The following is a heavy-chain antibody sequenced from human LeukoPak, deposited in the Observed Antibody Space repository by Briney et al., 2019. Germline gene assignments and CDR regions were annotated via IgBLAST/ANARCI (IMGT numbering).Heavy chain of an antibody. V-gene: IGHV1-69*13. D-gene: IGHD3-10*01. CDR1: GGTFSSYA. CDR3: ARGGGGFGELLPPNWFDP. Sequence: SVNVSCKASGGTFSSYAISWVRQAPGQGLEWMGGIIPIFGTANYAQKFQGRVTITADESTSTAYMELSSLRSEDTAVYYCARGGGGFGELLPPNWFDPWGQGTLVTVSS. J-gene: IGHJ5*02. CDR2: IIPIFGTA.